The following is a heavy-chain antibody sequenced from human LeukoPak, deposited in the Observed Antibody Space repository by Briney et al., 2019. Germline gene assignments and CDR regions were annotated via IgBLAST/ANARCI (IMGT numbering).Heavy chain of an antibody. CDR1: GFTFSTYA. V-gene: IGHV3-66*01. D-gene: IGHD2-21*02. J-gene: IGHJ4*02. Sequence: PGGSLRLSCAASGFTFSTYAMSWVRQAPGKGLEWVSVIYSGGSTYYADSVKGRFTISRDNSKNTLYLQMNSLRAEDTAVYYCARSNTYCGGDCYSPHFDYWGQGTLVTVSS. CDR2: IYSGGST. CDR3: ARSNTYCGGDCYSPHFDY.